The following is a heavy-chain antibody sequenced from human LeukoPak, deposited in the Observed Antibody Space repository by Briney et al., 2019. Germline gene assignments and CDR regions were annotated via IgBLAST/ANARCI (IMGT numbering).Heavy chain of an antibody. CDR1: GYTFINFD. CDR2: IIPIFGTA. Sequence: SVKVSCKASGYTFINFDINWVRQAPGQGLEWMGGIIPIFGTANYAQKFQGRVTITADESTSTAYMELSSLRSEDTAVYYCAMGSGSSWLVEWVYWGQGTLVTVSS. D-gene: IGHD6-13*01. J-gene: IGHJ4*02. CDR3: AMGSGSSWLVEWVY. V-gene: IGHV1-69*13.